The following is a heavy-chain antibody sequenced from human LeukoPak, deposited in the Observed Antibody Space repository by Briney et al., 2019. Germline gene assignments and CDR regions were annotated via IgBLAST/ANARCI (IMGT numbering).Heavy chain of an antibody. Sequence: ASVKVSCKASGYTFTSYDFNWLRQAPGQGLEWMGWISAYNGNTNYAQKLQGRVTMTTDTSTSTAYMELRSLRSDDTAVYYCAREVSSSSYPDYWGQGTLVTVSS. CDR1: GYTFTSYD. CDR2: ISAYNGNT. D-gene: IGHD6-6*01. CDR3: AREVSSSSYPDY. J-gene: IGHJ4*02. V-gene: IGHV1-18*01.